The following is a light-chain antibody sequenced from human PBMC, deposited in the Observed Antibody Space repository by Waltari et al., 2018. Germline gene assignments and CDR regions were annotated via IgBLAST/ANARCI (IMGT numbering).Light chain of an antibody. CDR3: FTVDDNSLRL. CDR1: VLGKKF. CDR2: RDS. Sequence: SYELTQPSSVSVSPGQTARITCYGDVLGKKFIRWFQQKPGQAPVLLIFRDSERPSGIPERFSGSSSGTTVTLTISGAQVEDEADYYCFTVDDNSLRLFGGGTKLTVL. J-gene: IGLJ2*01. V-gene: IGLV3-27*01.